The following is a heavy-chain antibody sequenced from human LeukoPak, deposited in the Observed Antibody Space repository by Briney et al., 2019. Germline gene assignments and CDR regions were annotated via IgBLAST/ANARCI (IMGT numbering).Heavy chain of an antibody. V-gene: IGHV4-59*01. D-gene: IGHD3-10*01. J-gene: IGHJ4*02. CDR2: IYYSGST. Sequence: PSETLSLTRTVSGGSISSYYWSWIRQPPGKGLEWIGYIYYSGSTNYNPSLKSRVTISVDTSKNQFSLKLSSVTAADTAVYYCARGAMVRGVIRSSYYFDYWGQGTLVTVSS. CDR3: ARGAMVRGVIRSSYYFDY. CDR1: GGSISSYY.